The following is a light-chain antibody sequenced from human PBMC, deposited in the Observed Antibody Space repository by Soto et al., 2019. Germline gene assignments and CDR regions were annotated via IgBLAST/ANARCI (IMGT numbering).Light chain of an antibody. CDR2: GAS. V-gene: IGKV3-20*01. J-gene: IGKJ5*01. CDR3: QQYGSSPPSST. Sequence: ETVLPQSRGTLSLSPGERATLSRRARQSVGGSLAWYQQKPGQAPRLLIYGASSRATGIPDRFSGRGSGTDFTLTISRLEPEDFAVYYCQQYGSSPPSSTFGQGTRLDI. CDR1: QSVGGS.